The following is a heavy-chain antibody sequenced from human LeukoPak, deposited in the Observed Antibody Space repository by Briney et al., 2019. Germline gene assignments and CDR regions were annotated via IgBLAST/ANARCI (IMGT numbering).Heavy chain of an antibody. D-gene: IGHD4-23*01. CDR3: ARDYGGSSPFDY. CDR1: GFTFSSYA. CDR2: ISGSGGST. J-gene: IGHJ4*02. Sequence: GGSLRLSCAASGFTFSSYAMSWVRQAPGKGLEWVSAISGSGGSTYYADSVKGRFTISRDNAKNSLYLHMNSLRAEDTAVYYCARDYGGSSPFDYWGQGTLVTVSS. V-gene: IGHV3-23*01.